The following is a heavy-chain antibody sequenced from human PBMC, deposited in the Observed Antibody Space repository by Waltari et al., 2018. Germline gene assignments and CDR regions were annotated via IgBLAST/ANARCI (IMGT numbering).Heavy chain of an antibody. D-gene: IGHD2-15*01. CDR3: ARTGTVVVVPTAKGAFHI. CDR1: NGSISSGSFY. V-gene: IGHV4-61*02. J-gene: IGHJ3*02. CDR2: LYPPGIT. Sequence: VQLQESGPGLVEPSQTLSLTCTVSNGSISSGSFYWSWIRQRAGKGLEWIGHLYPPGITNYTPSLESRVTISADTSKNQFSLKLTSVTAADSAVYFCARTGTVVVVPTAKGAFHIWGQGTAVTVSS.